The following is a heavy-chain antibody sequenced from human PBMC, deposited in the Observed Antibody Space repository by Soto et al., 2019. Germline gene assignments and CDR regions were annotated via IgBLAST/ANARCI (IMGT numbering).Heavy chain of an antibody. V-gene: IGHV4-34*01. Sequence: SETLSLTCAVYGGSFSGYYWNWIRQPPGKGLEWIGEIDHSGSTKYNPSLKSRVTISVDTSKNQFSLKVSSVTAADTAVYYCARDLGLRSAGDLYYYYMDVWGKGTTVTVS. D-gene: IGHD5-12*01. CDR3: ARDLGLRSAGDLYYYYMDV. CDR2: IDHSGST. CDR1: GGSFSGYY. J-gene: IGHJ6*03.